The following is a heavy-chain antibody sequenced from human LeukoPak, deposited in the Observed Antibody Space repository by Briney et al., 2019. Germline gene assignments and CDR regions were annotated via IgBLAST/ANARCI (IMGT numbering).Heavy chain of an antibody. CDR1: GYTFTGYY. Sequence: ASVKVSCKASGYTFTGYYMHWVRQAPGQGLEWMGWINPNSGGTNYAQKFQGWVTMTRDTSISTAYMELSRLRSDDTAVYYCAREGTYYGSGPYDYWGQGTLVTVSS. D-gene: IGHD3-10*01. CDR2: INPNSGGT. V-gene: IGHV1-2*04. J-gene: IGHJ4*02. CDR3: AREGTYYGSGPYDY.